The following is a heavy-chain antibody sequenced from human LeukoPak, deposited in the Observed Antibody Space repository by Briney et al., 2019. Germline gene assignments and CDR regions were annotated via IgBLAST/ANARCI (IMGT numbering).Heavy chain of an antibody. CDR1: GGTFSSYA. V-gene: IGHV1-69*04. J-gene: IGHJ5*02. Sequence: ASVKVSCKASGGTFSSYAISWVRQAPGQGLEWMGRIIPILGIANYAQKFQGRVTITADKSTSTAYMELSSLRSEDTAVYYCASGVVVPATSSNWFDPWGQGTLVTVSS. CDR3: ASGVVVPATSSNWFDP. D-gene: IGHD2-2*01. CDR2: IIPILGIA.